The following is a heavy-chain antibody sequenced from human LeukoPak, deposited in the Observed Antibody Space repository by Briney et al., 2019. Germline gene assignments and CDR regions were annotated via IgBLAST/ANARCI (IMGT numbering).Heavy chain of an antibody. Sequence: SETLSLTCTVSGGSISSSSYYWGWIRQPPGKGLEWIGSIYYSGSTYYNPSLKSRVTISVDTSKNQFPLKLSSVTAADTAVYYCARRPYDYVWGSYRLSYYFDYWGQGTLVTVSS. CDR3: ARRPYDYVWGSYRLSYYFDY. J-gene: IGHJ4*02. CDR2: IYYSGST. CDR1: GGSISSSSYY. V-gene: IGHV4-39*06. D-gene: IGHD3-16*02.